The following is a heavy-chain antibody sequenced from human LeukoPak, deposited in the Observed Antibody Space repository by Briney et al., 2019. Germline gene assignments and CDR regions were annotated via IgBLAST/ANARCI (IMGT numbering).Heavy chain of an antibody. D-gene: IGHD1-14*01. CDR1: GFTFSSYG. J-gene: IGHJ4*02. Sequence: PGGSLRLSCAASGFTFSSYGMHWVRQAPGKGLEWVAVISYDGSDKFSADSVKGRFTISRDNSKNTLYLQMNSLRVEDTAVYYCARQDGMALYYSDYWGQGTLVTVSS. CDR3: ARQDGMALYYSDY. V-gene: IGHV3-30*03. CDR2: ISYDGSDK.